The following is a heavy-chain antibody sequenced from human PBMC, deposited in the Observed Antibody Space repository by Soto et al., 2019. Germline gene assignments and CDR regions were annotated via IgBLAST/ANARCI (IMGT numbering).Heavy chain of an antibody. CDR1: GYTFTTYF. V-gene: IGHV1-46*03. CDR3: ARSPEFTLVAFDI. J-gene: IGHJ3*02. D-gene: IGHD3-16*01. CDR2: INPSGGST. Sequence: QVQLVQSGAEVKKPGASVKVSCKASGYTFTTYFLHWVGQAPGQGLEWIGKINPSGGSTSYAQKFQGRVTMTRDTSTSTVYMELSRLRSEDTAVYYCARSPEFTLVAFDIWGQGTMVTVSS.